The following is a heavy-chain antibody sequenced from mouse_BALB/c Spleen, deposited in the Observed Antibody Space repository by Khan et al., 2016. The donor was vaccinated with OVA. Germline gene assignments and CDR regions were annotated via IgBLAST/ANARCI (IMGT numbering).Heavy chain of an antibody. V-gene: IGHV2-6*02. D-gene: IGHD2-4*01. J-gene: IGHJ4*01. Sequence: QVQLKESGPGLVAPSQSLSITCTVSGFSLTSYGVHWVRQPPGKGLEWLVVIWSDGKTTYNSTLKYRLRISKTNSTSQIFLKMNSLQTDDTAMYYCARNTHMITTVIDYWGQGTSVTVSS. CDR3: ARNTHMITTVIDY. CDR2: IWSDGKT. CDR1: GFSLTSYG.